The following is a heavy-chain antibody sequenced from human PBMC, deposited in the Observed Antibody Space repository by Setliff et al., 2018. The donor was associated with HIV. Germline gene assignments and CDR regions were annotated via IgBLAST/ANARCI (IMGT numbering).Heavy chain of an antibody. CDR1: GGSFSGYY. D-gene: IGHD3-10*01. Sequence: PSETLSLTCAVYGGSFSGYYWSWIRQSPGKGLEWIGEVSHVGDANYNPSLETRVAISVDTSNYHLTLNLTSVTATDTAMCYCARRGRYYGPQTQWGRGTLVTSPQ. V-gene: IGHV4-34*01. CDR2: VSHVGDA. CDR3: ARRGRYYGPQTQ. J-gene: IGHJ1*01.